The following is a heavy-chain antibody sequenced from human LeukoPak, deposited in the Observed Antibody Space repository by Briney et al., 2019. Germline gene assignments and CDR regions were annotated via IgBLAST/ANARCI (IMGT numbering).Heavy chain of an antibody. CDR3: AKSYYDFWSGYYTWPCDY. D-gene: IGHD3-3*01. CDR1: GFTFSSYA. J-gene: IGHJ4*02. V-gene: IGHV3-23*01. Sequence: PGGSLRLSCAASGFTFSSYAMSWDRQAPGKGLEWVSAISGSGGSTYYADSVKGRSTISRDNSKNTLYLQMNSLRAEDTAVYYCAKSYYDFWSGYYTWPCDYWGQGTLVTVSS. CDR2: ISGSGGST.